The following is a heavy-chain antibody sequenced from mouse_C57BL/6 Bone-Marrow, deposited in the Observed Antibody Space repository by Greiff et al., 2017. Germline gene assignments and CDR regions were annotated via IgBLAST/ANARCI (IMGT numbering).Heavy chain of an antibody. CDR3: ARVDYDFAY. D-gene: IGHD2-4*01. CDR1: GYTFTRYT. CDR2: INPSSGYT. Sequence: QVQLKESGAELARPGASVKMSCKASGYTFTRYTMHWVKQRPGQGLEWIGYINPSSGYTKYNQKFKDKATLTADKSSSTAYMQLSSLTSEDSAVYYGARVDYDFAYWGQGTLVTVSA. V-gene: IGHV1-4*01. J-gene: IGHJ3*01.